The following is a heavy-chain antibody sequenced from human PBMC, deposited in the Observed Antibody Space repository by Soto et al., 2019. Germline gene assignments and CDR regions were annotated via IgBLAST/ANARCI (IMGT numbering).Heavy chain of an antibody. D-gene: IGHD3-10*01. Sequence: QVKLQQSGPGLVKPSETLSLTCTGSGAALSSGGYFYTWVRQPPGKALEWLGYIYYSGGTNYNPSLQSRVTLSLDKSTSQFCLRPISVTAADTAVYYCTREESDDNYFDPCGQGTLVTVSS. CDR3: TREESDDNYFDP. V-gene: IGHV4-61*08. CDR2: IYYSGGT. CDR1: GAALSSGGYF. J-gene: IGHJ5*02.